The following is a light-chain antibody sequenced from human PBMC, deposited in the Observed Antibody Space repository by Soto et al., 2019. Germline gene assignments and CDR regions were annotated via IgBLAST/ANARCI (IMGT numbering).Light chain of an antibody. CDR3: QSYDTSLSGSV. CDR2: GNS. J-gene: IGLJ2*01. Sequence: QPVLTQPPSVSGAPGQRVTISCTGSNSNIGAGYDVHWYQQFPGTAPKLLIYGNSNRPSGVPDRFSGSKSGTSASLAITGLQAEDVADYYCQSYDTSLSGSVFGGGTKLTVL. CDR1: NSNIGAGYD. V-gene: IGLV1-40*01.